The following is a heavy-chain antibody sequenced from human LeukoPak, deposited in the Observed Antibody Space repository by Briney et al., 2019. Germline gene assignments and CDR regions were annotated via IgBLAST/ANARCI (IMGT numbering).Heavy chain of an antibody. Sequence: PSETLSLTCTVSGGSISSYYWSWIRQPAGKGLEWIGRIYTSGSTNYNPSLKGRVTMSVDTSKNQFSLKLSSVTAADTAVYYCASELYSSSSGYYYYYMDVWGKGTTVTVSS. CDR1: GGSISSYY. CDR2: IYTSGST. CDR3: ASELYSSSSGYYYYYMDV. V-gene: IGHV4-4*07. D-gene: IGHD6-6*01. J-gene: IGHJ6*03.